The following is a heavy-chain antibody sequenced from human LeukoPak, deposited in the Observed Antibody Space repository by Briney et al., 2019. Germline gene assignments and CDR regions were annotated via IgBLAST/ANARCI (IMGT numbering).Heavy chain of an antibody. CDR1: GYSFTSYG. D-gene: IGHD2-2*02. CDR3: ARDSIYCSSTSCYTVDY. Sequence: GASVKVSCKASGYSFTSYGISWVRQAPGQGLEWMGWISAYNGNTNYAQKLQGRVTMTTDTSTSTAYMELRSLRSDDTAVYYCARDSIYCSSTSCYTVDYWGQGTLVTVSS. V-gene: IGHV1-18*01. J-gene: IGHJ4*02. CDR2: ISAYNGNT.